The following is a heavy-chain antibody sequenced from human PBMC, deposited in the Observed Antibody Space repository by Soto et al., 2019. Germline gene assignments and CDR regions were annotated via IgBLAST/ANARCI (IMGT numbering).Heavy chain of an antibody. J-gene: IGHJ3*01. Sequence: EVHLVESGGDLVKPGGSLRLSCVVSGLKFSDAWVHWVRQVPGKGLEWVGRIRNRPNAPELAAPVKGRLSISRDDSENTVFLQMTGLKSEDTGMYFCTYQGRPNHAVFDVWGQGTKVTVSS. V-gene: IGHV3-15*07. CDR2: IRNRPNAP. CDR1: GLKFSDAW. D-gene: IGHD3-16*02. CDR3: TYQGRPNHAVFDV.